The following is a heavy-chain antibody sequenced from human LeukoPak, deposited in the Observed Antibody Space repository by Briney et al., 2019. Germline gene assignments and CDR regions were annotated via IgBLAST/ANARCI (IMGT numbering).Heavy chain of an antibody. Sequence: ASVKVSCKASGCTFTSYGISWVRQAPGQGLEWMGWISANNGNTNYAQKLQGRVTMTTDTSTSTAYMELRSLRSDDTAVYYCARDHISSPRGYFDYWGQGTLVTVSS. J-gene: IGHJ4*02. V-gene: IGHV1-18*01. CDR2: ISANNGNT. D-gene: IGHD2-15*01. CDR1: GCTFTSYG. CDR3: ARDHISSPRGYFDY.